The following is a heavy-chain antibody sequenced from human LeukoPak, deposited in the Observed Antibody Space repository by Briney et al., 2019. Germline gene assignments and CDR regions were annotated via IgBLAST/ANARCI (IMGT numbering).Heavy chain of an antibody. J-gene: IGHJ6*02. CDR2: INAGNGNT. V-gene: IGHV1-3*01. D-gene: IGHD2/OR15-2a*01. Sequence: ASVKVSCKASGYTFTSYAMHWVRQAPGQRLEWMGWINAGNGNTKYPQKFQGRVTITRDTSASTAYMELSSLRSEDTAVYYCARDPLFALFLGMDVWGQGTTVTVSS. CDR1: GYTFTSYA. CDR3: ARDPLFALFLGMDV.